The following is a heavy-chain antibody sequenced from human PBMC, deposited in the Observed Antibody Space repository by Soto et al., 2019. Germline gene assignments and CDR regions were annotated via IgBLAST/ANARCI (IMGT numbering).Heavy chain of an antibody. CDR2: IYPGASNI. V-gene: IGHV5-51*01. CDR3: ARQRYFEY. J-gene: IGHJ4*02. Sequence: GESLKISCQAAGYIFHNYWIGWVRQMPGKGLEWLGIIYPGASNIRYNPSFQGQVTISADKSLSTTYLHWSSLKASDTAMYYCARQRYFEYWGQGTLVTVSS. CDR1: GYIFHNYW.